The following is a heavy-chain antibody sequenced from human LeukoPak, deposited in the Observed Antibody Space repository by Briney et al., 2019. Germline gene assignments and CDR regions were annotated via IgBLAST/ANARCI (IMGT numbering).Heavy chain of an antibody. D-gene: IGHD5-24*01. CDR2: IRQDGLET. CDR1: GFTFSGYW. Sequence: GGSLRLSCAASGFTFSGYWMTWVRQAPGKGLEWVANIRQDGLETYYVDSVKGRFTISRDNAKNSLYLQMNSLTAEDTAVYYCARIQRRDGYSLDVWGQGTVVTVSS. CDR3: ARIQRRDGYSLDV. V-gene: IGHV3-7*01. J-gene: IGHJ3*01.